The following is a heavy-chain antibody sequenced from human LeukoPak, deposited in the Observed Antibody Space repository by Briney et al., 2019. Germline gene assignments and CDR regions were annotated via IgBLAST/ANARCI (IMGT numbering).Heavy chain of an antibody. Sequence: SETLSLTCTVSGGSISSYYWSWIRRPPGKGLEWIGYISTSGSTNYNPSLKSRVIISLDTSKTHFSLKLSSVTAADTAVYYCARGHWFDPWGQGTLVTVSS. V-gene: IGHV4-4*09. CDR2: ISTSGST. CDR3: ARGHWFDP. CDR1: GGSISSYY. J-gene: IGHJ5*02.